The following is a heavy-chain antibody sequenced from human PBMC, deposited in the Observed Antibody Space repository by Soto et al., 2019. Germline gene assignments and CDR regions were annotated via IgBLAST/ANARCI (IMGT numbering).Heavy chain of an antibody. V-gene: IGHV4-4*07. Sequence: PSETLSLTCTVSGGSISSYYCSWIRQAAGKGLEWIVRIHTSGSPNYNPSLKSRVTMSADTSKNQFSLNLTSVTAADTAVYYCETGGTYFDYGGQGTLVTVSS. CDR2: IHTSGSP. CDR1: GGSISSYY. CDR3: ETGGTYFDY. J-gene: IGHJ4*02.